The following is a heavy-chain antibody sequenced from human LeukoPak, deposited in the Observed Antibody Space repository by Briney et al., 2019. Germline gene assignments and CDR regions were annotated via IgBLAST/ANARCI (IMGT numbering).Heavy chain of an antibody. D-gene: IGHD1-1*01. CDR2: IYSGGST. Sequence: GGSLRLSCAASGFTVSNKYMSWVRQAPGRGLEWVSVIYSGGSTYYADSVKGRFTISRDNAKNSLYLQLNSLRDEDTAVYYCAREVESQGFFDYWGQGALVTVSS. V-gene: IGHV3-66*01. CDR3: AREVESQGFFDY. J-gene: IGHJ4*02. CDR1: GFTVSNKY.